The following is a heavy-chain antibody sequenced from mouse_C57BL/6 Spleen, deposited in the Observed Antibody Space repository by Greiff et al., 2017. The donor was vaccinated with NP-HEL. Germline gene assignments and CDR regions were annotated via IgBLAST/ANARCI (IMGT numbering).Heavy chain of an antibody. V-gene: IGHV6-3*01. J-gene: IGHJ3*01. CDR1: GFTFSNYW. D-gene: IGHD1-1*01. CDR3: TGVGLLSFSY. CDR2: IRLKSDNYAT. Sequence: EVQLQQSGGGLVQPGGSMKLSCVASGFTFSNYWMNWVRQSPETGLEWVAQIRLKSDNYATHYAESVKGRFTISRDDSKSSVYLQMNNLMAEDTVIYYCTGVGLLSFSYWGQGTLVTVSA.